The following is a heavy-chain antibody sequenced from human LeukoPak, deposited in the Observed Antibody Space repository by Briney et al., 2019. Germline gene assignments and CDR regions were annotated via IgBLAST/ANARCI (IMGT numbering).Heavy chain of an antibody. Sequence: GGCLRLSCAASGFTFSSYWMHCVRQAPGKGLVWVSRINSGDSSTSYADSVKGRFIISRDNAKNTLYLQMNSLRAEDTAVYYCARYGDKDAVAGTVDLDYWGQGTLVTV. CDR3: ARYGDKDAVAGTVDLDY. CDR2: INSGDSST. D-gene: IGHD6-19*01. V-gene: IGHV3-74*01. J-gene: IGHJ4*02. CDR1: GFTFSSYW.